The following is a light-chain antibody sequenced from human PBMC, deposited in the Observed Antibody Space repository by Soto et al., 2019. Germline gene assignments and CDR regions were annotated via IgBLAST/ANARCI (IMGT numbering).Light chain of an antibody. CDR2: EGS. V-gene: IGLV2-23*01. CDR1: SSDVGSYNL. J-gene: IGLJ1*01. CDR3: CSYAGSSTYV. Sequence: QSALTQPASVSGSPGQSITISCTGTSSDVGSYNLVSWYQQHPAKAPKLMIYEGSKRPSGVSNSFSGSKSGNTACLTISGLQAEEQADYYCCSYAGSSTYVFGTGTKLTVL.